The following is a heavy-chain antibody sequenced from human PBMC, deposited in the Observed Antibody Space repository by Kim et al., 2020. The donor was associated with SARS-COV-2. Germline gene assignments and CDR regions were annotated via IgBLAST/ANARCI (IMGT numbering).Heavy chain of an antibody. CDR3: ARVAGTRNFDY. CDR1: GFTFSSYW. D-gene: IGHD1-1*01. CDR2: INSDGSST. J-gene: IGHJ4*02. Sequence: GGSLRLSCAASGFTFSSYWMHWVRQAPGKGLVWVSRINSDGSSTSYADSVKGRFTISRDNAKNTLYLQMNSLRAEDTAVYYCARVAGTRNFDYWGQGTLVTVSS. V-gene: IGHV3-74*01.